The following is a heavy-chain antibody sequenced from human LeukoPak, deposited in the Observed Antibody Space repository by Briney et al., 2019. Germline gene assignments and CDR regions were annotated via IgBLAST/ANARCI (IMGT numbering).Heavy chain of an antibody. CDR1: GFTFSDYA. Sequence: PTGGSLRLSCAASGFTFSDYAMHWVRQAPGKGLEWVAVISRQGDIQSYAGSVKGRFTISRADSKNTLFLQMYSLRAEDTAVYYCARDMFRGPPDFFDYWGQGTRVTVSS. CDR3: ARDMFRGPPDFFDY. D-gene: IGHD3-10*02. J-gene: IGHJ4*02. CDR2: ISRQGDIQ. V-gene: IGHV3-30*04.